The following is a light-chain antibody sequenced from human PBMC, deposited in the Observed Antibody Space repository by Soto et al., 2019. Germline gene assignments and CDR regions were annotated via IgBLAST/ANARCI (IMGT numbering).Light chain of an antibody. J-gene: IGKJ1*01. Sequence: EIVLTQSPGTLSLSPGERATLSCRASQSVISSYLAWYQQKPGQAPRLLIYGASTRAIGIPDRFSGSGSGTDFTLTISRLQPEDCSGYYCEQYGSSPGWTFGQGTKLVIK. CDR1: QSVISSY. CDR3: EQYGSSPGWT. V-gene: IGKV3-20*01. CDR2: GAS.